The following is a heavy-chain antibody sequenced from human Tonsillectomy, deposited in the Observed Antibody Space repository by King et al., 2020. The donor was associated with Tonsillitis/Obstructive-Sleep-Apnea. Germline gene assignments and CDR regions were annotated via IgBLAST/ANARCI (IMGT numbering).Heavy chain of an antibody. CDR2: IWYVGSNE. CDR3: ARYYGDLGFDY. CDR1: GFTFSGYG. V-gene: IGHV3-33*01. J-gene: IGHJ4*02. D-gene: IGHD4-17*01. Sequence: VQLVESGGGVVQPGTSLRLSCAASGFTFSGYGMHWVRQAPGKGLEWVTFIWYVGSNEYYADSVKGRFTISRDNSKNTLYLQMNSLRAEDTAVYYCARYYGDLGFDYWGQGTLVTVSS.